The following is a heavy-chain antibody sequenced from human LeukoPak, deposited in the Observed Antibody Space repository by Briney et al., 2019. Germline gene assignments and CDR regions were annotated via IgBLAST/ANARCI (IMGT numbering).Heavy chain of an antibody. D-gene: IGHD2-2*01. J-gene: IGHJ5*02. Sequence: SVKVSCKASGGTFSSYTISWVRQAPGQGLEWMGRIIPILGIANYAQKFQGRVTITGDKSTSTAYMELSSLRSEDTAVYYCARAPCSSTSCYSDLNWFDPGGQGTLVTVSS. CDR3: ARAPCSSTSCYSDLNWFDP. CDR2: IIPILGIA. CDR1: GGTFSSYT. V-gene: IGHV1-69*02.